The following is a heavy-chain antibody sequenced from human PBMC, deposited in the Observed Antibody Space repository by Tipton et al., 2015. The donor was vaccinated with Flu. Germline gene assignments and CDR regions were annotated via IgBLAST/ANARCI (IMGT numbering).Heavy chain of an antibody. CDR2: IYYSGST. V-gene: IGHV4-59*08. Sequence: TLSLTCTVSGGSITSYYWSWIRQPPGKGLEWIGYIYYSGSTNYNPFRKSRVTISVDTSKNQFSLKLDSVTAADTAVYYCARRKTVTTRLTYFDYWGQGTLVTVSS. CDR3: ARRKTVTTRLTYFDY. J-gene: IGHJ4*02. D-gene: IGHD4-17*01. CDR1: GGSITSYY.